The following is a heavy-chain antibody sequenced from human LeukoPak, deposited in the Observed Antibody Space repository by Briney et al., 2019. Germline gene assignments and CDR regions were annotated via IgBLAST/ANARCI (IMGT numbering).Heavy chain of an antibody. CDR2: INSGGSAI. CDR1: GFTFNSYE. CDR3: ARSGSYVHY. Sequence: QTGGSLRLSCVASGFTFNSYEMNWVRQAPGKGLEWVSYINSGGSAIYYADSVKGRFTISRDNAKNSLYLQMNSLRADDTAVYYCARSGSYVHYWGQGTLVTVSS. D-gene: IGHD1-26*01. J-gene: IGHJ4*02. V-gene: IGHV3-48*03.